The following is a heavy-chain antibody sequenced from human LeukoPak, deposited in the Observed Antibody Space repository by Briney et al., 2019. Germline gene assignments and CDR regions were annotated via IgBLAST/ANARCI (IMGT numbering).Heavy chain of an antibody. V-gene: IGHV3-23*01. D-gene: IGHD6-19*01. CDR1: GFTFSSYA. CDR2: ISGSGGST. Sequence: GGSLRLSGAASGFTFSSYAMSWVRQAPGKGLEWVSAISGSGGSTYYADSVKGRFTISRDNPKDTLYLQMNARRAEDTAVYYGASKVAGINWGQGTLVTVSS. J-gene: IGHJ4*02. CDR3: ASKVAGIN.